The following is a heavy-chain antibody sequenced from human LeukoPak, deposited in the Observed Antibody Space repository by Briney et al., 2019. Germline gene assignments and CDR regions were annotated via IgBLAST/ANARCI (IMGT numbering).Heavy chain of an antibody. CDR1: GFTFGSHA. J-gene: IGHJ4*02. D-gene: IGHD5-18*01. CDR2: IFGSGGSP. V-gene: IGHV3-23*01. Sequence: GGSLRLSCEASGFTFGSHAMYWVRQAPGNGLEWVAGIFGSGGSPHYADSVKGRFTISRDNSRNTVYLQINSLRAEDTAVYYCGKTTVGYSSGQKPAWPVDYWGQGTLVTVSS. CDR3: GKTTVGYSSGQKPAWPVDY.